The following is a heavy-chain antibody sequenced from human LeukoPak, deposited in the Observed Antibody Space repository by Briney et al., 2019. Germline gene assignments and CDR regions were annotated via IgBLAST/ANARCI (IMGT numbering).Heavy chain of an antibody. Sequence: PGGALRLSCTASGFTFSSYAMSWVRQAPGKGLKWVSSISDSGDTTYYADSVKGLFTISRDNSKNTLYLQMSSLRAEDTAVYYCAQLLDDNPIRWYSALWGRRTLVTVSS. CDR2: ISDSGDTT. J-gene: IGHJ2*01. V-gene: IGHV3-23*01. CDR1: GFTFSSYA. CDR3: AQLLDDNPIRWYSAL. D-gene: IGHD1-14*01.